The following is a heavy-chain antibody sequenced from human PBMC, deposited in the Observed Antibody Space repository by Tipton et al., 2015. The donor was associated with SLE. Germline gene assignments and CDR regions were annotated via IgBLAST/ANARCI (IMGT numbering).Heavy chain of an antibody. CDR2: IYYSGST. D-gene: IGHD6-13*01. CDR1: GGSISSSSYY. V-gene: IGHV4-39*07. Sequence: TLSLTCTVSGGSISSSSYYWGWIRQPPGKGLEWIGSIYYSGSTYYNPSLKSRVTISVDTSKNQFSLKLSSVTAADTAVYYCASLTPYSSSWTDRASNWFDPSGEGSLVTV. CDR3: ASLTPYSSSWTDRASNWFDP. J-gene: IGHJ5*01.